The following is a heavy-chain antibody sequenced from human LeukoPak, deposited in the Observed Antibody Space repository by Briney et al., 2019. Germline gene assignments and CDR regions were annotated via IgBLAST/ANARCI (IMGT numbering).Heavy chain of an antibody. CDR1: GFTFSSYA. Sequence: GGSLRLSCAASGFTFSSYAMHWVRQAPGEGLEWVAVISYDGSNNYYADSVKGRFTISRDNSKNTLYLQMNSLRAEDTAVYYCARYSYALGADYWGQGTLVTVSS. V-gene: IGHV3-30-3*01. D-gene: IGHD2-2*01. J-gene: IGHJ4*02. CDR3: ARYSYALGADY. CDR2: ISYDGSNN.